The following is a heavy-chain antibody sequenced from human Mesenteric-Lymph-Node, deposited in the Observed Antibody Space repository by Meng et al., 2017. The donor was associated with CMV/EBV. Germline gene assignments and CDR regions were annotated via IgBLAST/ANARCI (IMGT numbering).Heavy chain of an antibody. CDR1: GFTFSDYY. CDR3: TRARGLRVAMVLAIDY. CDR2: ISSSGSTI. V-gene: IGHV3-11*04. J-gene: IGHJ4*02. D-gene: IGHD2-8*01. Sequence: GGSLRLSCAASGFTFSDYYMSWIRQAPGKGLEWVSYISSSGSTIYYADSVKGRFTISRDNAKNSLYLQMNSLRAEDTAVYYCTRARGLRVAMVLAIDYWGQGTLVTVSS.